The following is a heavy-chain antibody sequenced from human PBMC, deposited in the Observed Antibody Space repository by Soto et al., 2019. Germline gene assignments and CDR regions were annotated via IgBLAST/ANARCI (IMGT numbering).Heavy chain of an antibody. CDR2: ISYDGSNK. Sequence: GGSLRLSCAASGFTFSSYAMHWVRQAPGKGLEWVAVISYDGSNKYYADSVKGRFTISRDNSKNTLYLQMNSLRAEDTAVYYCAREFTSQYSSGWYGAEEVVWPVDYWGQGTLVTVSS. D-gene: IGHD6-19*01. CDR1: GFTFSSYA. V-gene: IGHV3-30-3*01. CDR3: AREFTSQYSSGWYGAEEVVWPVDY. J-gene: IGHJ4*02.